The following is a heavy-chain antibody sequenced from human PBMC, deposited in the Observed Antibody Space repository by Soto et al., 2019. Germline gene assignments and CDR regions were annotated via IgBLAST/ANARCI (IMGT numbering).Heavy chain of an antibody. J-gene: IGHJ4*02. D-gene: IGHD6-13*01. V-gene: IGHV3-30-3*01. CDR2: LSHDGSNK. CDR1: GFTFSNYA. CDR3: ARVIEQRLVRGGVAN. Sequence: QVQLVESGGGVVQPGRSLRLSCAASGFTFSNYAIHWVRQAPGKGLEWVAALSHDGSNKYYADSVKDRFTISRDNTENTVYLQMNSLRAEDTAVYSCARVIEQRLVRGGVANWGQGTLVTVSS.